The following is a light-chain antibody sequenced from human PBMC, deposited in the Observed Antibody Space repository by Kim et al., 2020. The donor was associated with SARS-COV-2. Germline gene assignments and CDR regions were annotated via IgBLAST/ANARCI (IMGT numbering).Light chain of an antibody. CDR1: TSDVGSYNL. CDR2: EVN. Sequence: QSVLTQPASVSGSPGQSITISCTGTTSDVGSYNLVSWYQQHPGKAPKLMIYEVNKRPSGVSNRFSGSKSGNTASLTISGLQAEDEADYYCCSSPWVFGGGTKLTVL. J-gene: IGLJ3*02. V-gene: IGLV2-23*02. CDR3: CSSPWV.